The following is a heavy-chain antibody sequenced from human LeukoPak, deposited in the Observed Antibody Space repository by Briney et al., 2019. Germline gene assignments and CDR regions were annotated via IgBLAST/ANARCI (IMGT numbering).Heavy chain of an antibody. V-gene: IGHV1-18*01. Sequence: ASVKVSCKASGYTFTSYGISWVRQAPGQGREWMGWISAYNGNTNYAQKLQGRVTMTTDTSTSTAYMELRSLRSDDTAVYYCASSGLRGYCSSTSCYYFDYWGQGTLVTVSS. CDR3: ASSGLRGYCSSTSCYYFDY. CDR2: ISAYNGNT. D-gene: IGHD2-2*01. J-gene: IGHJ4*02. CDR1: GYTFTSYG.